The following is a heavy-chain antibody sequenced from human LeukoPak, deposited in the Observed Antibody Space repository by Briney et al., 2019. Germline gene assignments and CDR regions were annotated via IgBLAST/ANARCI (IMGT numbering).Heavy chain of an antibody. D-gene: IGHD1-26*01. CDR3: AREGGSYYFDAFDI. Sequence: SVKVSCKASGGTFSSYTISWVRQAPGQGLEWMGRIIPILGIADYAQKFQGRVTITADKSTSTAYMELSSLRSEDTAVYYCAREGGSYYFDAFDIWGQGTMVTVSS. CDR2: IIPILGIA. CDR1: GGTFSSYT. V-gene: IGHV1-69*02. J-gene: IGHJ3*02.